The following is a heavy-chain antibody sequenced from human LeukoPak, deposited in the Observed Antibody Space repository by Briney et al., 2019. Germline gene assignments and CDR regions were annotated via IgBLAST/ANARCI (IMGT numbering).Heavy chain of an antibody. CDR3: ARDQQGYYDSSGQLDY. CDR2: IKQDGSEK. J-gene: IGHJ4*02. CDR1: GFTYSSYW. Sequence: GGSLRLSCAASGFTYSSYWMSWVRQAPGKGLEWVANIKQDGSEKYYVDSVKGRFTISRDNAKNSLYLQMNSLRAEDTAVYYCARDQQGYYDSSGQLDYWGQGTLVTVSS. V-gene: IGHV3-7*01. D-gene: IGHD3-22*01.